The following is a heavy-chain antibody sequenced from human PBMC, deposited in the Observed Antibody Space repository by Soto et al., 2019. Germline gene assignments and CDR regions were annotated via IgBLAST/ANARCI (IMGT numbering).Heavy chain of an antibody. CDR3: VRAAGIAAAGSSQGVL. CDR1: GFAIRSNA. V-gene: IGHV3-30*04. J-gene: IGHJ4*02. Sequence: GGSLRLSCEASGFAIRSNAIHWVRQAPGKGLEWVAVISFEGSYKYYADSVKGRFTVSRDNSKNTVSLQMDSLTGEDSALYYCVRAAGIAAAGSSQGVLWGQGTLVTVS. CDR2: ISFEGSYK. D-gene: IGHD6-13*01.